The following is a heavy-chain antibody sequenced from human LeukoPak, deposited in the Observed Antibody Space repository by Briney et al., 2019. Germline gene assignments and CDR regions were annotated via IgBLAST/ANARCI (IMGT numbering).Heavy chain of an antibody. J-gene: IGHJ4*02. CDR1: GRSISSSSYY. V-gene: IGHV4-39*07. D-gene: IGHD1-26*01. CDR3: ASLIVGATYY. CDR2: NCYSGST. Sequence: SETLSLTCTVSGRSISSSSYYWGWLRQPPGKGLEWIGSNCYSGSTYYNQSLKSRVTISVDTSKNQFSLKLSSVTAADAAVYYCASLIVGATYYWGQGTLVTVSS.